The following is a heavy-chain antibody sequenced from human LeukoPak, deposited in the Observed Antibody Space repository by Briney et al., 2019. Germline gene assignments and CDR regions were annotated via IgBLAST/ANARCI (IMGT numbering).Heavy chain of an antibody. D-gene: IGHD3-10*01. V-gene: IGHV1-2*02. Sequence: ASVKVSCKASGYTFTGCYMHWVRQAPGQGLEWMGWINPNSGGTNYAQKFQGRVTMTRDTSISTAYMELSRLRSDDTAVYYCARVGSGSYYSATFDYWGQGTLVTVSS. J-gene: IGHJ4*02. CDR1: GYTFTGCY. CDR2: INPNSGGT. CDR3: ARVGSGSYYSATFDY.